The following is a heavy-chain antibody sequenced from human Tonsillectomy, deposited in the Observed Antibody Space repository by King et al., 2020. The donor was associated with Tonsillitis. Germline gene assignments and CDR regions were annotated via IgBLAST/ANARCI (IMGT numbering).Heavy chain of an antibody. CDR3: ARRHGSYFMFDF. D-gene: IGHD1-26*01. CDR2: IYWNDDK. J-gene: IGHJ4*02. Sequence: TLKESGPTLVKPTQALTLTCTFSGFSLTTTGVGLGWIRQPPGKALEWLALIYWNDDKRYSPSLKSRLTITKDTSKKQVFLTMTSMDPVDTATYYCARRHGSYFMFDFWRQGTPVTVSS. CDR1: GFSLTTTGVG. V-gene: IGHV2-5*01.